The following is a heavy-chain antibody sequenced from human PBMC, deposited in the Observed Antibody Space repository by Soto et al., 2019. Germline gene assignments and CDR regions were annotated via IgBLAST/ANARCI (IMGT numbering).Heavy chain of an antibody. J-gene: IGHJ6*02. V-gene: IGHV5-10-1*01. CDR1: GYSFTSYW. CDR2: IDPSDSYT. Sequence: LRESLKISCKGSGYSFTSYWISWVRQMPGKGLEWMGRIDPSDSYTNYSPSFQGHVTISADKSISTAYLQWSSLKASDTAMYYYARRGYCSSTSCYFHYYGMDVWGQGTTGTSP. CDR3: ARRGYCSSTSCYFHYYGMDV. D-gene: IGHD2-2*01.